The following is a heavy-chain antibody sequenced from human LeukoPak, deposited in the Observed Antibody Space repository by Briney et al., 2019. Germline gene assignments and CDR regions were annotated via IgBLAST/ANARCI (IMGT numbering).Heavy chain of an antibody. D-gene: IGHD5-12*01. Sequence: SETLSLTCAVYGGSFSGYYWSWIRQPPGKGLEWIGSIYHVGGTYYNPSLKSRVTISIDTSKNQFSLRLTSVTAADTAIYYCARDGRSGYEDLWGPGTLVTVSS. CDR1: GGSFSGYY. CDR3: ARDGRSGYEDL. CDR2: IYHVGGT. V-gene: IGHV4-34*01. J-gene: IGHJ5*02.